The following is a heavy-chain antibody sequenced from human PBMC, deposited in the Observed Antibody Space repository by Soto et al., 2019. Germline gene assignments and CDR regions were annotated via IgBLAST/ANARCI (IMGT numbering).Heavy chain of an antibody. D-gene: IGHD5-18*01. V-gene: IGHV3-23*01. CDR2: ISGSGDST. CDR3: AKGIYSYGYNSFDY. Sequence: GGSLRLSCAASGFTFSSYAMSWVRQAPGKGLEWVPAISGSGDSTYDADSVKGRFTISRDNSKNTLYLQMNSLRAEDTAVYYCAKGIYSYGYNSFDYWSQGTLVTVSS. J-gene: IGHJ4*02. CDR1: GFTFSSYA.